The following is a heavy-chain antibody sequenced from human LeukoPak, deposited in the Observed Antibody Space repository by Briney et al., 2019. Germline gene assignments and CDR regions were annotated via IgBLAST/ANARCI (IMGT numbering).Heavy chain of an antibody. J-gene: IGHJ3*02. D-gene: IGHD3-3*01. CDR3: ANDDFWSGYFRGGRNAFDI. CDR2: ISGSGGST. Sequence: PGGSLRLSCAASGFTFSSYAMSWVRQAPGKGLEWVSAISGSGGSTYYADSVKGRFTISRDNSKNTLYLQMNSLRAEDTAVYYCANDDFWSGYFRGGRNAFDIWGQGTMVTVSS. CDR1: GFTFSSYA. V-gene: IGHV3-23*01.